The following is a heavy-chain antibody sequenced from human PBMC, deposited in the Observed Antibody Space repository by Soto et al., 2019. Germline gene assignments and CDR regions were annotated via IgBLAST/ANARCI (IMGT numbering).Heavy chain of an antibody. Sequence: QVQLVQSGAEVKKPGSSVKVSCKASGGTFSSYAISWVRQAPGQGLEWMGGIIPIFGTANYAQKFQGRVTITADESTSTAYMELSSLRSEDTAVYYCARVYYYDSSGYPHGGAFDIWGQGTMVTVSS. CDR2: IIPIFGTA. CDR3: ARVYYYDSSGYPHGGAFDI. V-gene: IGHV1-69*01. CDR1: GGTFSSYA. J-gene: IGHJ3*02. D-gene: IGHD3-22*01.